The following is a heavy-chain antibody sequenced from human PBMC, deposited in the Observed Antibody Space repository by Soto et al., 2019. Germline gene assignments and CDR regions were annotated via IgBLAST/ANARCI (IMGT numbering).Heavy chain of an antibody. CDR1: GGSISSYY. CDR2: IYYSGST. CDR3: ARRWGGTFDY. J-gene: IGHJ4*02. V-gene: IGHV4-59*01. D-gene: IGHD7-27*01. Sequence: SETLSLTCTVSGGSISSYYWSWIRQPPGKGLEWIGYIYYSGSTNYNPSLKSRVTISVDTSKNQFSLRLSSVTAADTAVYYCARRWGGTFDYWGQGTLVTVSS.